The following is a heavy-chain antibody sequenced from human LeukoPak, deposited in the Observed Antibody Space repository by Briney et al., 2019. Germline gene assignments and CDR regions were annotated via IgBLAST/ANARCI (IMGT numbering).Heavy chain of an antibody. Sequence: ASVKVSCKASGYTFTDYYMHWVRQAPGQGLEWMGWINPTSGATNSAQKFQGRVSMTRDTSISTAYMELNRLRSDDTAVYYCARPFGSGRRDAFAIWGQGTVVTVSS. CDR1: GYTFTDYY. CDR2: INPTSGAT. D-gene: IGHD3-10*01. CDR3: ARPFGSGRRDAFAI. V-gene: IGHV1-2*02. J-gene: IGHJ3*02.